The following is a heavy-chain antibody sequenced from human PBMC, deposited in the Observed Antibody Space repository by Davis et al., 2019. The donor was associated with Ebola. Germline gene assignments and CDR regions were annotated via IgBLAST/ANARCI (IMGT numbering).Heavy chain of an antibody. Sequence: ASVKVSCQASGYTFTGYYMHWIRQAPGQGLEWMGCINPNSGGTIYAQKLQGRVIMTRDTSSNTAYMELSSLTSDDTAVYYCARDKTTVTRSHYYYYYYMDVWGKGTTVTVSS. D-gene: IGHD4-11*01. CDR3: ARDKTTVTRSHYYYYYYMDV. CDR1: GYTFTGYY. V-gene: IGHV1-2*02. CDR2: INPNSGGT. J-gene: IGHJ6*03.